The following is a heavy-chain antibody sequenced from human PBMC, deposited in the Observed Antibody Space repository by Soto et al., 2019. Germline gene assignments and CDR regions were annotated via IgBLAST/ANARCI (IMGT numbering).Heavy chain of an antibody. CDR3: ASSVAKYYSSGMDV. CDR1: GGTFSSYA. J-gene: IGHJ6*02. CDR2: IIPIFGTA. D-gene: IGHD5-12*01. V-gene: IGHV1-69*13. Sequence: GASVNVSCKASGGTFSSYAISWVRQAPGQGLEWMGGIIPIFGTANYAQKFQGRVTITADESTSTAYMELSSLRSEDTAVYYCASSVAKYYSSGMDVWGQVSTVTVSS.